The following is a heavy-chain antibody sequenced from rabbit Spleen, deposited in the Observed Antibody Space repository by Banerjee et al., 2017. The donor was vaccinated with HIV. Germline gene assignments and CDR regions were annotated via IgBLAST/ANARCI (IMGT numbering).Heavy chain of an antibody. V-gene: IGHV1S45*01. Sequence: QEQLEESGGGLVKPEGSLTLTCKASGVSFNDKDVMCWVRQAPGKGLEWITCIDTGSSGFTYFASWAKGRFTISKTSSTTVTLQVTSLTAADTATYFCARDTGSSFSSYGMDLWGQGTLVTVS. CDR2: IDTGSSGFT. CDR1: GVSFNDKDV. D-gene: IGHD8-1*01. J-gene: IGHJ6*01. CDR3: ARDTGSSFSSYGMDL.